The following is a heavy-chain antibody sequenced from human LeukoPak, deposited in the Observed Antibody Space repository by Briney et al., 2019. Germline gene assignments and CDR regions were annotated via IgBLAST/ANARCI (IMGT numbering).Heavy chain of an antibody. CDR1: GGSISSGGYS. CDR3: ARAGGGGGILDY. D-gene: IGHD3-16*01. Sequence: SETLSLTCAVSGGSISSGGYSWSWIRQPPGKGLEWIGYIYYSGSTYYNPSLKSRVTISVDRSKNQFSLKLSSVTAVDTAVYYCARAGGGGGILDYWGQGTLVTVSS. CDR2: IYYSGST. J-gene: IGHJ4*02. V-gene: IGHV4-30-2*01.